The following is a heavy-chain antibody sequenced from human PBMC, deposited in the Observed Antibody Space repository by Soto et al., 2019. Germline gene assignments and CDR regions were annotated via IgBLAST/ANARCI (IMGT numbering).Heavy chain of an antibody. V-gene: IGHV3-21*06. Sequence: PGGSLRLACAASGFGFTRYGMNWVRQPPGKGLEWVSSISSTTNYIYDGDSMKGRFTISRDNAKNSLYLEMNSLRDEDTAVYYCARESEDLTSNFDYWGQGTLVTVSS. CDR3: ARESEDLTSNFDY. CDR1: GFGFTRYG. CDR2: ISSTTNYI. J-gene: IGHJ4*02.